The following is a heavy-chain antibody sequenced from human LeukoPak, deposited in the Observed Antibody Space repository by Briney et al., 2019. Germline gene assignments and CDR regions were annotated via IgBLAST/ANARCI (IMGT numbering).Heavy chain of an antibody. V-gene: IGHV3-23*01. CDR1: GFTFSSYA. J-gene: IGHJ4*02. CDR3: ARDQAGTWGLDY. Sequence: GGSLRLSCAASGFTFSSYAMSWVRQAPGKGLEWVSAISGSGGSTYYADSVKGRFTISRDNSKNTLYLQMDSLRAEDTAVYFCARDQAGTWGLDYWGQGTLVTVSS. CDR2: ISGSGGST. D-gene: IGHD3-10*01.